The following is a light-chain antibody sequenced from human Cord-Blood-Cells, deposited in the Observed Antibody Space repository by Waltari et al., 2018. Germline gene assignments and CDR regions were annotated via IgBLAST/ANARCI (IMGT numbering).Light chain of an antibody. CDR2: GAS. CDR3: QQYGSSPT. V-gene: IGKV3-20*01. J-gene: IGKJ2*01. Sequence: EIVLTQSPGTLSLSPGERATLSCRASQSVSSSYLAWYQQKPGQDPRLLIYGASSRATGNPDRFRCSGSGTDFTLTISRLEPEDFAVYYCQQYGSSPTFGQGTKLEIK. CDR1: QSVSSSY.